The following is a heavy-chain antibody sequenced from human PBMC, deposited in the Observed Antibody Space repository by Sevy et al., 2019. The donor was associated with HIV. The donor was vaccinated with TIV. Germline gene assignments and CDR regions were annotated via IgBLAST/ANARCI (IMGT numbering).Heavy chain of an antibody. CDR1: GYTFPNYG. J-gene: IGHJ6*02. CDR3: ASDSIPMVQGVIITPYYYGMDV. CDR2: VSAYNGNT. D-gene: IGHD3-10*01. V-gene: IGHV1-18*01. Sequence: ASVKVSCEASGYTFPNYGLTWVRQAPGQGLEWMGWVSAYNGNTNYAQKLQGRVTMTPDTSTSTAYMELRSLRSDDTAVYYCASDSIPMVQGVIITPYYYGMDVWGQGTTVTVSS.